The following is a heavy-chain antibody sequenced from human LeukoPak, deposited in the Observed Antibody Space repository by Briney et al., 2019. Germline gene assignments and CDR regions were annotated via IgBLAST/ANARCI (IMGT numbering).Heavy chain of an antibody. CDR3: ARDSAFDI. Sequence: SETLSLTCAVYGGSVSGYYWSWIRQPPGKGLEWIGYIYYSGSTNYNPSLKSRVTISVDTSKNQFSLKLSSVTAADTAVYYCARDSAFDIWGQGTMVTVSS. V-gene: IGHV4-59*02. J-gene: IGHJ3*02. CDR2: IYYSGST. CDR1: GGSVSGYY.